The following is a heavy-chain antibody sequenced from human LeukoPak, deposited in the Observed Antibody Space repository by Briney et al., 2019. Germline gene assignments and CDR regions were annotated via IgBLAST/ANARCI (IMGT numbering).Heavy chain of an antibody. J-gene: IGHJ4*02. CDR1: GFTFSSYG. D-gene: IGHD6-25*01. Sequence: GGSLRLSCAASGFTFSSYGMHWVRQAPGKGLEWVAFIRYDGSNKYYADSVKGRFTISRENSKNTVYLQMNDLRPEDTALYFCAKISSSAESNFDYWGQGTLLTVSS. CDR2: IRYDGSNK. V-gene: IGHV3-30*02. CDR3: AKISSSAESNFDY.